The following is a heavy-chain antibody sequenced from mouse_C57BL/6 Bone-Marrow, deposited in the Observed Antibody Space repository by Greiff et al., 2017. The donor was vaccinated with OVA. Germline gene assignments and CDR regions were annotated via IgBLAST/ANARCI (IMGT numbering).Heavy chain of an antibody. CDR1: GYTFTSYG. D-gene: IGHD4-1*01. V-gene: IGHV1-81*01. Sequence: VQLQQSGAELARPGASVKLSCTASGYTFTSYGISWVKQRTGQGLEWIGEIYPRSGNTYYNEKFKGKATLTADKYSSTAYMELRSLTSEDSAVYFCAKCFWDDYWGQGTTLTGSS. J-gene: IGHJ2*01. CDR3: AKCFWDDY. CDR2: IYPRSGNT.